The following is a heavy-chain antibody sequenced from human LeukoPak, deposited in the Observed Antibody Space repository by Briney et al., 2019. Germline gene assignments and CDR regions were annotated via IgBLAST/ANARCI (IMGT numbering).Heavy chain of an antibody. V-gene: IGHV4-4*02. CDR1: GGSISSSNW. Sequence: SGTLSLTCAVSGGSISSSNWWSWVRQPPGKGLEWIGEIYHSGSTNYNPSLKSRVTISVDKSKNQFSLKLSSVTAADTAVYYCARGSGHDSSGYFHFHFDYWGQGTLVTVSS. D-gene: IGHD3-22*01. CDR2: IYHSGST. CDR3: ARGSGHDSSGYFHFHFDY. J-gene: IGHJ4*02.